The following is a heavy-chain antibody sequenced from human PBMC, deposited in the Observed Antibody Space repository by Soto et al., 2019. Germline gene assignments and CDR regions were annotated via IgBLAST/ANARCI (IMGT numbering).Heavy chain of an antibody. CDR3: AREVAAAGGEYDY. V-gene: IGHV1-18*01. D-gene: IGHD6-13*01. CDR1: AFTFTCSG. J-gene: IGHJ4*02. Sequence: VHVSCKAPAFTFTCSGIGWVRHAPGQGLEWMGWISAYNGNTNYAQKVQGRVTMTTDTSTSTAYMELRSLRSDDTAVYYCAREVAAAGGEYDYWGQGTLVTVSS. CDR2: ISAYNGNT.